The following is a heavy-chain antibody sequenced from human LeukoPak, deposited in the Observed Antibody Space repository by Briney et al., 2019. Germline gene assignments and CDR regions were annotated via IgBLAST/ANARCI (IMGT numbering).Heavy chain of an antibody. CDR1: GGSISSYY. Sequence: PSETLSLTCTVSGGSISSYYWSWIRQPPGKGLEWIGYIYYSGSTNYNPSLKSRVTISVDTSKNQFSLKLSSVTAADTAVYYCARGWGGSYVIWGQGTMVTVSS. CDR3: ARGWGGSYVI. CDR2: IYYSGST. V-gene: IGHV4-59*12. D-gene: IGHD1-26*01. J-gene: IGHJ3*02.